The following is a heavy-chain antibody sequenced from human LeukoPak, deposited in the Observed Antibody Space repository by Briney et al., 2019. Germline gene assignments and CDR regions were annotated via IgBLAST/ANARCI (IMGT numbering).Heavy chain of an antibody. J-gene: IGHJ3*02. CDR3: ARASGKDYGSGSYYNRGDALDI. D-gene: IGHD3-10*01. CDR1: GYSISSGYY. Sequence: SETLSLTCTVSGYSISSGYYWGWIRQPPGKGLEGIGSIYHSGSTYYNPSLKSRVTISVDTSKNQFSLKLSSVTAADTAVYYCARASGKDYGSGSYYNRGDALDIWGQGTMVTVSS. V-gene: IGHV4-38-2*02. CDR2: IYHSGST.